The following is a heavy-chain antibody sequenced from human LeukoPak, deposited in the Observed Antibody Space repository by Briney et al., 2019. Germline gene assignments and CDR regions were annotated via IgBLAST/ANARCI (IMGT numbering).Heavy chain of an antibody. D-gene: IGHD3-16*02. CDR1: GGSISSYY. V-gene: IGHV4-59*12. CDR3: AREHYDYVWGSYRNNWFDP. J-gene: IGHJ5*02. CDR2: IYYSGST. Sequence: SETLSLTCTVSGGSISSYYWSWIRQPPGKGLEWIGYIYYSGSTNYNPSLKSRVTISVDTSKNQFSLKLSSVTAADTAVYYCAREHYDYVWGSYRNNWFDPWGQGTLVTVSS.